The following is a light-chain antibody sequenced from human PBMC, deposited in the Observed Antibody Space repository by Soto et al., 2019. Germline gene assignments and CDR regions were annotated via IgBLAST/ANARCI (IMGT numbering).Light chain of an antibody. CDR3: QLYISSPPGYT. CDR1: QSVSSGY. Sequence: EIVLTQSPGTLSLSPGERVTLSCRASQSVSSGYLAWYQQRPGQAPRLLIFGASTRATGIPDRFSGSGSGTDFTLTISRLKPEDSALYYCQLYISSPPGYTFGQGTKLEIK. V-gene: IGKV3-20*01. CDR2: GAS. J-gene: IGKJ2*01.